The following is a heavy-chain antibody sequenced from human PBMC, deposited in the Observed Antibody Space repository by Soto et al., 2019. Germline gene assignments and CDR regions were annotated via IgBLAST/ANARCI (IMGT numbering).Heavy chain of an antibody. V-gene: IGHV3-23*04. D-gene: IGHD7-27*01. CDR1: GFNLSNFW. CDR3: AKEVSLGSTVDLGY. CDR2: ISGSGGST. J-gene: IGHJ4*02. Sequence: RLVESGGGLVQPGGSLRLSCAAPGFNLSNFWMNWVRQAPGKGLEWVSTISGSGGSTYYADAVKGRFSISRDNSMGTLYLQMKSLRVEDTAIYYCAKEVSLGSTVDLGYWGQGTLVTVSS.